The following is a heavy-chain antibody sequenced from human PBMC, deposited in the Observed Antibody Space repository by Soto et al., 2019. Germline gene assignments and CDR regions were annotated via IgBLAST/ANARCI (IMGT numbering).Heavy chain of an antibody. V-gene: IGHV5-10-1*01. J-gene: IGHJ5*02. D-gene: IGHD2-2*01. CDR3: AILFCSTTTCDSWFDP. Sequence: PGESLKISCTGFGYTFTTFWISWVRQMPGKGLEWMGRIDPRDSYVNYSPSFQGHVTISLDKSISTAYLQWGSLKASDTAMYYCAILFCSTTTCDSWFDPWGQETLVTVS. CDR1: GYTFTTFW. CDR2: IDPRDSYV.